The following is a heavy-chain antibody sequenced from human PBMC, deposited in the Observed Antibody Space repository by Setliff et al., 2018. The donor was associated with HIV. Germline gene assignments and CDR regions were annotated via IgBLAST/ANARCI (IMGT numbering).Heavy chain of an antibody. Sequence: SETLSLTCTVSGASISRGSYYWSWIRQPAGKGLEWIGHIHTSGNTNNNPSLKSRVTISVDTSKNLFSLKLSSVTAADTAVYYCAREWGSGWYFFRIDYWGQGTLVTVSS. J-gene: IGHJ4*02. CDR3: AREWGSGWYFFRIDY. CDR1: GASISRGSYY. CDR2: IHTSGNT. D-gene: IGHD6-19*01. V-gene: IGHV4-61*09.